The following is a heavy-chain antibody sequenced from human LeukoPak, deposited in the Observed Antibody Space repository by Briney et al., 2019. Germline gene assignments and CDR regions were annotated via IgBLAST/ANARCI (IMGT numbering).Heavy chain of an antibody. D-gene: IGHD2-2*01. CDR3: ARGLYCSSTSCYGGGFDP. CDR2: IYTSGST. CDR1: GGSISSYY. Sequence: PSETLSLTCTVSGGSISSYYWSWIRQPAGKGLEWIGRIYTSGSTNYNPSLKSRVTMSVDTPKNQFSLKLSSVTAADTAVYYCARGLYCSSTSCYGGGFDPWGQGTLVTVSS. J-gene: IGHJ5*02. V-gene: IGHV4-4*07.